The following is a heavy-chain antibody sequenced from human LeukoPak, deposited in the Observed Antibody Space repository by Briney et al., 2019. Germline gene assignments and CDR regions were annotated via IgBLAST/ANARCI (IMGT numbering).Heavy chain of an antibody. V-gene: IGHV4-34*01. J-gene: IGHJ6*03. CDR1: GGSFSGYY. D-gene: IGHD6-13*01. Sequence: SETLSLTCAVYGGSFSGYYWSWIRQPPGKGLEWIGSIYYSGSTYYNPSLKSRVTISVDTSKNQFSLKLSSVTAADTAVYYCAREGYTDYYYYMDVWGKGTTVTVSS. CDR3: AREGYTDYYYYMDV. CDR2: IYYSGST.